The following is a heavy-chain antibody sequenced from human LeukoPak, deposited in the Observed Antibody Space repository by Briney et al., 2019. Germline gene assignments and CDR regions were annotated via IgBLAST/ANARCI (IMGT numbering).Heavy chain of an antibody. Sequence: PGGSLRLSCAASGFIFSDYYMSWIRQAPGKGLEWVSYISSSGSTMYYTDSVKGRFTISRDNAKDSLYLQMNSLRAEDTAVYYCARELAMTTVTTIGYWGQGTLVTVSS. CDR2: ISSSGSTM. V-gene: IGHV3-11*01. CDR1: GFIFSDYY. J-gene: IGHJ4*02. D-gene: IGHD4-17*01. CDR3: ARELAMTTVTTIGY.